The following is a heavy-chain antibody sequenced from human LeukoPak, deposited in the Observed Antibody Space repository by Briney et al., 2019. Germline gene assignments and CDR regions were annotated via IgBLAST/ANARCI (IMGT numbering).Heavy chain of an antibody. CDR3: ASGGIVVVPAVVD. D-gene: IGHD2-2*01. J-gene: IGHJ4*02. V-gene: IGHV3-21*01. CDR1: GFTFSSYS. CDR2: ISSGSSYI. Sequence: PGGSLRLSCAASGFTFSSYSMNWVRQAPGKGLEWVSSISSGSSYIYYADSVKGRFTISRDNAKNSLYLQMNSLRAEDTAVYYCASGGIVVVPAVVDWGQGTLVTVSS.